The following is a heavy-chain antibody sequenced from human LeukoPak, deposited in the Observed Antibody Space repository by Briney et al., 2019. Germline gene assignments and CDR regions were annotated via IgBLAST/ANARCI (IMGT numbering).Heavy chain of an antibody. CDR1: GFTFSSYA. CDR2: ISGSGGST. V-gene: IGHV3-23*01. J-gene: IGHJ4*02. Sequence: AGGSLRLSCAASGFTFSSYAMSWVRQAPGKGLEWVPAISGSGGSTYYADSVKGRFTISRDNSKNTLYLQMNSLRAEDTAVYYCAKDHPIRLLWAAAGTGYYFDYWGQGTLVTVSS. D-gene: IGHD6-13*01. CDR3: AKDHPIRLLWAAAGTGYYFDY.